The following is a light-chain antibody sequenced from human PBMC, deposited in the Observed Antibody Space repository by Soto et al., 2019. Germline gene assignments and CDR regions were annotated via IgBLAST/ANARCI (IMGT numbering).Light chain of an antibody. CDR2: GAS. V-gene: IGKV3-20*01. Sequence: EIVLTQSPGTLSLSPGERATLSCRASQSVSSSYLAWYQQKPGQAPRLLIYGASSRATGIPDRFSGSGSGTDFRLTISRLEPEDFAVYYCQQYASSPRTFGQGSKLEIK. CDR3: QQYASSPRT. J-gene: IGKJ2*01. CDR1: QSVSSSY.